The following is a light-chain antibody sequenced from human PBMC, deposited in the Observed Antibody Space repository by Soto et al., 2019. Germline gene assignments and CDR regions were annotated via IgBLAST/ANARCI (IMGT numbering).Light chain of an antibody. Sequence: DIQVTHSPSSLSASVGDRVTITCRTSQSISSYLNWYQQKPGKAPKLLIYAASSLQSGVPSRFSGSGSGKDFTLTISSLQPEDFATYYCQQSYSIPLTFGPGTKVEIX. V-gene: IGKV1-39*01. CDR2: AAS. CDR3: QQSYSIPLT. J-gene: IGKJ2*01. CDR1: QSISSY.